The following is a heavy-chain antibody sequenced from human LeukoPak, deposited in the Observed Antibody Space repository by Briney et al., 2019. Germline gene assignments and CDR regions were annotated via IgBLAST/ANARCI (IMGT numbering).Heavy chain of an antibody. Sequence: TSETLSLTCTVSGGAISSYYWSWIRQPPGKGLEWIGYIYYSVSTNYNPSLKSRVTISVDTSKNQFSLKLSSVTAADTAVYYCARETPEKGGDYVWGSYRSGSIDYWGQGTLVTVSS. J-gene: IGHJ4*02. CDR1: GGAISSYY. V-gene: IGHV4-59*01. D-gene: IGHD3-16*02. CDR2: IYYSVST. CDR3: ARETPEKGGDYVWGSYRSGSIDY.